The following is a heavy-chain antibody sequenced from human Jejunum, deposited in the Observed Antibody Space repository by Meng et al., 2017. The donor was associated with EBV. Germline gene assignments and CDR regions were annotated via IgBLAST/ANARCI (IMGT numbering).Heavy chain of an antibody. J-gene: IGHJ4*02. CDR2: VSAYNGNT. D-gene: IGHD6-19*01. Sequence: QVKLVQLGAEVKKPGASRKVPCKASGYTFPNYAFPWLRQGPGQGFEWMGWVSAYNGNTEYPQKFQGRVAMTTDTSTTTVYMELRSLRPDDTATYYCVRTSVYSSGFSDFWGQGTLVTVSS. CDR1: GYTFPNYA. V-gene: IGHV1-18*01. CDR3: VRTSVYSSGFSDF.